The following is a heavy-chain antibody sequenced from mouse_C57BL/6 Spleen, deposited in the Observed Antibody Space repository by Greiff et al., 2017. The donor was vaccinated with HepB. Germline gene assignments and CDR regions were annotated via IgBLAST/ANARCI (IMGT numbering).Heavy chain of an antibody. D-gene: IGHD1-1*01. CDR3: TKVTTVRYFDV. CDR1: GFNIKDYY. Sequence: EVKLQESGAELVRPGASVKLSCTASGFNIKDYYMHWVKQRPEQGLEWIGRIDPEDGDTEYAPKFQGKATMTADTSSNTAYLQLSSLTSEDTAVYYCTKVTTVRYFDVWGTGTTVTVSS. CDR2: IDPEDGDT. J-gene: IGHJ1*03. V-gene: IGHV14-1*01.